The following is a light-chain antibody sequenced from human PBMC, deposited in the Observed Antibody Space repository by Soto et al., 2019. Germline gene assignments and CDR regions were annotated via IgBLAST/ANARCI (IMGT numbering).Light chain of an antibody. CDR3: QQYNSYLFT. CDR2: DAS. CDR1: PSISSW. J-gene: IGKJ3*01. Sequence: DIQMPQSPSTLSASVGDRVTITCRASPSISSWLAWYQQKPGKAPKLLIYDASSLESGVPSRFSGSGSVTEFTLTISSLQPDDFATYYCQQYNSYLFTFGPGTKVDIK. V-gene: IGKV1-5*01.